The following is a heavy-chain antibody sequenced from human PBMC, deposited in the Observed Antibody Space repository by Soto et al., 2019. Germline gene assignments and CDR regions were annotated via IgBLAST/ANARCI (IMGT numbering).Heavy chain of an antibody. Sequence: PSETLSLTCTVSGASITSYYWIWIRRPPGKGLEWIGNIYYSGSTNYNPSLKSRVTMSVDTSKNKFSLNLSSVTAADTAVYYCALSSGYYYVDYWGQGALVTVSS. V-gene: IGHV4-59*01. CDR2: IYYSGST. D-gene: IGHD3-22*01. CDR3: ALSSGYYYVDY. J-gene: IGHJ4*02. CDR1: GASITSYY.